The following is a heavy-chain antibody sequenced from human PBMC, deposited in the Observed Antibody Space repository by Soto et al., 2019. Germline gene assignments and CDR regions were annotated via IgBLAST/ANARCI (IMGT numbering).Heavy chain of an antibody. V-gene: IGHV3-33*01. CDR1: GFTFSSYG. Sequence: PGGSLRLSCAASGFTFSSYGMHWVRQAPGKGLEWVAVIWYDGSNKYYADSVKGRFTISRDNSKNTLYLQMNSLRAEDTAVYYCARDPYDILPGYKNVAFDMGGKGKMVTV. J-gene: IGHJ3*02. D-gene: IGHD3-9*01. CDR3: ARDPYDILPGYKNVAFDM. CDR2: IWYDGSNK.